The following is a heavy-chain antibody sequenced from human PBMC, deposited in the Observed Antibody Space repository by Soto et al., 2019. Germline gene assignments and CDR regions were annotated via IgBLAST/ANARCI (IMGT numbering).Heavy chain of an antibody. V-gene: IGHV3-13*01. Sequence: EVQLVESGGGLVQPGGSLRLSCAASGFTFSSYDMHWVRQATGKGLEWVSAIGTAGDTYHPGYVKGRFTISRENAKNSLYLQMNSLRAGDTAVYYCARGIAAAGPYYYYGMDVWGQGTTVTVSS. CDR2: IGTAGDT. CDR3: ARGIAAAGPYYYYGMDV. CDR1: GFTFSSYD. J-gene: IGHJ6*02. D-gene: IGHD6-13*01.